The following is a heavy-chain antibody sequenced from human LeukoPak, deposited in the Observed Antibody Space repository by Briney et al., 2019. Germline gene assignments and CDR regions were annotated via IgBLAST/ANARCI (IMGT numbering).Heavy chain of an antibody. Sequence: SETLSLTCAVYGGSFSGYYWSWIRQPPGKGLEWIGEINHSGSTNYNPSLKSRVTTSVDTSKNQFSLKLSSVTAADTAVYYCASSVLMVYARYYFDYWGQGTLVTVSS. CDR1: GGSFSGYY. J-gene: IGHJ4*02. CDR3: ASSVLMVYARYYFDY. D-gene: IGHD2-8*01. V-gene: IGHV4-34*01. CDR2: INHSGST.